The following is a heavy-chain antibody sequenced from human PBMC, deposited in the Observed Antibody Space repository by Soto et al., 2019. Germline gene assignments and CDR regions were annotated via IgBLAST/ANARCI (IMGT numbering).Heavy chain of an antibody. Sequence: QVQLVQSGAEEKKPGASVKVSCKASGYTFTGYAMHWVRQAPGQRLEWMGWINAGNGNTKYSHKFQGRVTITRDTSASTAYMARSSLRSEDTAVYYCARAVAVPADFDYWGQGTLVTVSS. V-gene: IGHV1-3*05. CDR3: ARAVAVPADFDY. CDR2: INAGNGNT. D-gene: IGHD6-19*01. CDR1: GYTFTGYA. J-gene: IGHJ4*02.